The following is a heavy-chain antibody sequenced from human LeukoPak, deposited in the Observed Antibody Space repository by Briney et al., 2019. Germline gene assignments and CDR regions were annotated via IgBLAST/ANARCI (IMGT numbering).Heavy chain of an antibody. J-gene: IGHJ4*02. V-gene: IGHV3-21*01. D-gene: IGHD5-12*01. Sequence: GGSLRLSCSASGFTFSTYSMNWVRQAPGKGLEWVSSISSSSDYIYYADSVKGRFTISRDNSKNTLYLQMNSLRAEDTAVYYCARGPSGYHNTGGQGTLVTVSS. CDR1: GFTFSTYS. CDR2: ISSSSDYI. CDR3: ARGPSGYHNT.